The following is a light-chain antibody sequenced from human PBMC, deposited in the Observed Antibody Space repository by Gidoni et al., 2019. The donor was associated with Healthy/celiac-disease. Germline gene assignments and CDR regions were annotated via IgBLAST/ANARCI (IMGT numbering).Light chain of an antibody. Sequence: IVFTQSSGTLSLSPGERATIPCRASQSVSSNYLAWYQQKPGQAPRLLIYGACSRATGIPDRFSGSGSGTDFTLTISRLEPEDFAVYYCQQYGSSLYTFGQGTKLEIK. CDR3: QQYGSSLYT. V-gene: IGKV3-20*01. CDR1: QSVSSNY. CDR2: GAC. J-gene: IGKJ2*01.